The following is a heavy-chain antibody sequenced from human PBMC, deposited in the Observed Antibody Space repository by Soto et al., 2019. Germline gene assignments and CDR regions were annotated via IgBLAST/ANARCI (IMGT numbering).Heavy chain of an antibody. V-gene: IGHV4-59*01. D-gene: IGHD4-4*01. J-gene: IGHJ6*02. CDR3: AREVRVTTPKFYYYYGMDV. CDR2: IYYSGST. CDR1: GGSISSYY. Sequence: SETLSLTCTVSGGSISSYYWSWIRQPPGKGLEWIGYIYYSGSTNYIPSLKSRVTISVDTSKNQFSLKLSSVTAADTAVYYCAREVRVTTPKFYYYYGMDVWGQGTTVTVSS.